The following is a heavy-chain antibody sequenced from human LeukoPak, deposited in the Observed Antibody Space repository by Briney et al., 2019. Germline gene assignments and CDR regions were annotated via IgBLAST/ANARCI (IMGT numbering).Heavy chain of an antibody. CDR2: ISGSGGTT. CDR1: GFTFSSYA. Sequence: GGSLRLSCAASGFTFSSYAMSWVRQAPGKGLGWVSIISGSGGTTNYADSVKGRFTISRDNSKNTLYMQMNSLRAEDTAIYYCAKPVGPAMPVDYWGQGTLVTVSS. D-gene: IGHD1-26*01. J-gene: IGHJ4*02. V-gene: IGHV3-23*01. CDR3: AKPVGPAMPVDY.